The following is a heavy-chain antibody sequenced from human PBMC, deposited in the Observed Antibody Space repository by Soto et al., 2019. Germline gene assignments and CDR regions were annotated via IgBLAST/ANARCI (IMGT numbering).Heavy chain of an antibody. CDR1: GFTFSSYA. D-gene: IGHD2-2*01. CDR3: AKSDPVDLFAMDY. CDR2: ISGSGTST. V-gene: IGHV3-23*01. Sequence: PGGSLRLSCAASGFTFSSYAMSWVRQAPGKGLEWVSAISGSGTSTYYADSVKGRFTISRDNSKNTLSLQMNSLRVEDTAVYYCAKSDPVDLFAMDYWGQGTLVTVSS. J-gene: IGHJ4*02.